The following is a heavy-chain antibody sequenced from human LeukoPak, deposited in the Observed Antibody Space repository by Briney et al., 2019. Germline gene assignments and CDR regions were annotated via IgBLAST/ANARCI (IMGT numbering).Heavy chain of an antibody. J-gene: IGHJ4*02. CDR1: GLTFSSYA. Sequence: GGSLRLSCAASGLTFSSYAMSWVRQAPGKGLEWVSAISGSGGSTYYADSVKGRFTISRDNSKNTLYLQMNSLRAEDTAVYYCAKPKYSSSWYYFDYWGQGTLVTVSS. CDR3: AKPKYSSSWYYFDY. D-gene: IGHD6-13*01. CDR2: ISGSGGST. V-gene: IGHV3-23*01.